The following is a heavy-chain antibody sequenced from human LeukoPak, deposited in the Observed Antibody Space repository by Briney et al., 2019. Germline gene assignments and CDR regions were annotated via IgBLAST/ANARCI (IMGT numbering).Heavy chain of an antibody. J-gene: IGHJ5*02. CDR2: INPDSGGT. CDR3: TREARAGNWFDP. D-gene: IGHD5-12*01. Sequence: ASVKVSCKASGYTFSDYYINWVRQAPGQGLEWMGWINPDSGGTNYAQKFQGRVTMTRDTSITTVYMELSRLRSDDTAVFYCTREARAGNWFDPWGQGTLVTVSS. CDR1: GYTFSDYY. V-gene: IGHV1-2*02.